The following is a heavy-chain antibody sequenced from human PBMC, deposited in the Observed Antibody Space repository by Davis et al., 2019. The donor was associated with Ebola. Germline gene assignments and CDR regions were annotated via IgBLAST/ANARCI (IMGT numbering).Heavy chain of an antibody. D-gene: IGHD1-1*01. CDR3: ARNSVPRSTLNDAFYFDY. CDR2: INLNSGDT. V-gene: IGHV1-2*02. CDR1: GYTFTGYY. Sequence: ASVKVSCKASGYTFTGYYLHWVRQAPGQGLEWMGWINLNSGDTNYAENFQGRVTLTRDTSISTAYMQLRGLKFDDTAVYYCARNSVPRSTLNDAFYFDYWGQGTLVTVSS. J-gene: IGHJ4*02.